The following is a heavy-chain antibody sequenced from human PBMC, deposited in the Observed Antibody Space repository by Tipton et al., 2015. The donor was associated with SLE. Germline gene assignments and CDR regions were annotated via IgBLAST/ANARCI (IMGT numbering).Heavy chain of an antibody. CDR3: ARTSFSSGSGSFYDY. D-gene: IGHD3-10*01. CDR1: SGSISNYY. Sequence: TLSLTCAVSSGSISNYYWSWIRQPPGKGLEWIGNINYSGSTKYNPSLKSRVTISVDTSKNQFSLKMSSVTAADTAVYYCARTSFSSGSGSFYDYWGQGTLVTVSS. V-gene: IGHV4-59*12. CDR2: INYSGST. J-gene: IGHJ4*02.